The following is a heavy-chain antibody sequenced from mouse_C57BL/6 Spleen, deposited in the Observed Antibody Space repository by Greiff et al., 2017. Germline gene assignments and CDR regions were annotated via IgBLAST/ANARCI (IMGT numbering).Heavy chain of an antibody. CDR3: ARHSSVGGYVDV. CDR2: IWSDGST. V-gene: IGHV2-6-1*01. Sequence: VQLQESGPGLVAPSQSLSITCTVSGFSLTSYGVHWVRQPPGKGLEWLVVIWSDGSTTYNSALKARLSISKDNSKSQVFLKMNSLQTYDTAMYYCARHSSVGGYVDVWGTGTTVTVSS. J-gene: IGHJ1*03. CDR1: GFSLTSYG. D-gene: IGHD3-1*01.